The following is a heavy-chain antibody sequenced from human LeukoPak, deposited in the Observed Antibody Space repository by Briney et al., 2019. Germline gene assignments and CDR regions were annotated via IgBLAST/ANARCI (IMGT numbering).Heavy chain of an antibody. CDR1: GFTVSSNY. CDR2: IYSGGST. CDR3: AREEEDTMVRGVIIS. J-gene: IGHJ5*02. D-gene: IGHD3-10*01. V-gene: IGHV3-53*01. Sequence: GGSLRLSCAASGFTVSSNYMSWVRQAPGKGLEWVSVIYSGGSTYYADSVKGRFTISRDNSKNTLYLQMNSLRAEDTAVYYCAREEEDTMVRGVIISWGQGTLVTVSS.